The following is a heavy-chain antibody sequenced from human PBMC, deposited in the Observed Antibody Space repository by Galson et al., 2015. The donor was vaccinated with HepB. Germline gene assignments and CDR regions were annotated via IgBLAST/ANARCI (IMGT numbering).Heavy chain of an antibody. Sequence: SLRLSCAASGFTFSSYGMHWVRQAPGKGLEWVAVIWYDGSNKYYADSVKGRFTISRDNSKNTLYLQMNSLRAEDTAVYYCARDSLDDYGDYGAADAFDIWGQGTMVTVSS. CDR1: GFTFSSYG. J-gene: IGHJ3*02. D-gene: IGHD4-17*01. V-gene: IGHV3-33*01. CDR2: IWYDGSNK. CDR3: ARDSLDDYGDYGAADAFDI.